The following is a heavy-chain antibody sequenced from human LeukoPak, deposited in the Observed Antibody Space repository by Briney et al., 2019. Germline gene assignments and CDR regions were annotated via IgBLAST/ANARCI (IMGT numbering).Heavy chain of an antibody. J-gene: IGHJ4*02. V-gene: IGHV4-59*01. D-gene: IGHD4-23*01. CDR2: IYYSGST. CDR3: ARGRWGGVDY. Sequence: SETLSLTCAVYGGSFSGYYWSWIRQPPGKGLEWIGYIYYSGSTNYNPSLKSRVTISVDTSKNQFSLKLSSVTAADTAVYYCARGRWGGVDYWGQGTLVTVSS. CDR1: GGSFSGYY.